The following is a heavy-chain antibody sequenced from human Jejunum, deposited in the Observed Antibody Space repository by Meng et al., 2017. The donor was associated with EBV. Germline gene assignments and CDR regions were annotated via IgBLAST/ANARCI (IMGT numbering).Heavy chain of an antibody. D-gene: IGHD1/OR15-1a*01. CDR3: AKDVTGTTDGH. V-gene: IGHV3-23*04. J-gene: IGHJ4*02. CDR2: ISNSGSNT. Sequence: EVQLVESGGGLVQPGGSLRLSCAASGFIFSNYAVTWVRQAPGKGLEWVSTISNSGSNTFYADSVKGRFTISRDNSKNTLYLQMNSLRAEDTAVYYCAKDVTGTTDGHWDQGPRVTVSS. CDR1: GFIFSNYA.